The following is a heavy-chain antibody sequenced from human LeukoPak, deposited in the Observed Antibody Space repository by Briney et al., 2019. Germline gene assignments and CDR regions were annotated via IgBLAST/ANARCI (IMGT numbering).Heavy chain of an antibody. V-gene: IGHV3-20*04. Sequence: GGSLRLSCAASGFTFDDYAMIWVRQVPGKGLEWVCGINWNGGIIGYVDSVKGRFTVSRDNAKNSLYLQMNSLRAEDTALYYCARGANPNYYYYFMDVWGTGTMVTVSS. CDR3: ARGANPNYYYYFMDV. J-gene: IGHJ6*03. CDR1: GFTFDDYA. CDR2: INWNGGII.